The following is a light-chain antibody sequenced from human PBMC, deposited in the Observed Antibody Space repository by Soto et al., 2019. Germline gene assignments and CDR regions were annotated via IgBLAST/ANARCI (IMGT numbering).Light chain of an antibody. V-gene: IGKV3-15*01. J-gene: IGKJ2*01. Sequence: EIVLTQSPATLSVSPGERATLSCRASQSVNQKLGWYQQKPGQAPRLLIYVVSYRATGIPARFSGSGSGTEYTLTISNLQAEDFAVYYWQQFNNWPHTFGQGTKVDIK. CDR3: QQFNNWPHT. CDR1: QSVNQK. CDR2: VVS.